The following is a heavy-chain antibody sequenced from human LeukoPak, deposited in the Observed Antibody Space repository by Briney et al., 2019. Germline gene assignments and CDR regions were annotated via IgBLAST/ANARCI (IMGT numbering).Heavy chain of an antibody. D-gene: IGHD4-17*01. CDR1: GFTFRSYA. V-gene: IGHV3-23*01. CDR3: ATHYGDRDTHVDY. Sequence: PGGSLRLSCAASGFTFRSYAMSWVRQAPGKGLEWVSAISGSGDSTYYADSVKGRFTISRDNSKNTLYLQMNSLRVEATAVYYCATHYGDRDTHVDYWGQGTLVTVSS. CDR2: ISGSGDST. J-gene: IGHJ4*02.